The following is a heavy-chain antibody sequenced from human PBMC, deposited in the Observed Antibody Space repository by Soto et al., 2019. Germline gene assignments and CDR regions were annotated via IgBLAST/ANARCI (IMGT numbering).Heavy chain of an antibody. Sequence: QVQLVESGGGVVQPGRSLRLSCAASGFTFSSYGMHWVRQAPGKGLEWVAVIWYDGSNKYYADSVKGRFTISRDNSKNTLYLQMNSLRAEDTAVYYCARVDTAMAHYYYGMDVWGQGTTVTVSS. CDR1: GFTFSSYG. J-gene: IGHJ6*02. CDR2: IWYDGSNK. D-gene: IGHD5-18*01. V-gene: IGHV3-33*01. CDR3: ARVDTAMAHYYYGMDV.